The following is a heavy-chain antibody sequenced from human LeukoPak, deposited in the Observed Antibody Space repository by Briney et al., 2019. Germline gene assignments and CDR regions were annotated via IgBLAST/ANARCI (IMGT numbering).Heavy chain of an antibody. CDR2: ISSSGSYT. CDR3: TRDQSSYTVVTLRSDY. CDR1: GFTFSSYS. V-gene: IGHV3-21*01. D-gene: IGHD4-23*01. Sequence: PGGSLRLSCAASGFTFSSYSMNWVRQAPGKGLEWVSSISSSGSYTYYVDSVKGRFTISRDNAKSSLYLQMNSLRAEDTAMYYCTRDQSSYTVVTLRSDYWGQGTLVTVSS. J-gene: IGHJ4*02.